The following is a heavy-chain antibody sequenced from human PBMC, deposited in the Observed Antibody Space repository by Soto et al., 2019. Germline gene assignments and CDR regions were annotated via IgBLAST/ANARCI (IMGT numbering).Heavy chain of an antibody. CDR2: INHSGST. CDR3: ARGRRADY. V-gene: IGHV4-34*01. Sequence: SETLSLTCAVYGGSFSGYYWSWIRQPPGKGLEWIGEINHSGSTNYNPSLKSRVTISVDTSKNQFSLKLSSVTAADTAVYYCARGRRADYWGQGTLVTVSS. CDR1: GGSFSGYY. J-gene: IGHJ4*02.